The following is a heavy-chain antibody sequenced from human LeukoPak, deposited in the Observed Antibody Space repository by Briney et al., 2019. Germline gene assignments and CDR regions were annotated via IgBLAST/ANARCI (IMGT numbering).Heavy chain of an antibody. D-gene: IGHD6-13*01. CDR1: GFTFSSYA. J-gene: IGHJ5*02. CDR2: ISGSGDTT. CDR3: AKDPIAAAGIRGWFDP. V-gene: IGHV3-23*01. Sequence: GGSLRLSCAASGFTFSSYAMSWVRQAPGKGLEWVSIISGSGDTTYYADSVKGRFTISRDNSKNTLYLQMNSLRAEDTAVYYCAKDPIAAAGIRGWFDPWGQGTLVTVSS.